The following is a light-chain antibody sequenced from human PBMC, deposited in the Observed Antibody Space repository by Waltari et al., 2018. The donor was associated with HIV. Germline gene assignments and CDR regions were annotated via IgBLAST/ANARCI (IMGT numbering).Light chain of an antibody. J-gene: IGLJ3*02. Sequence: QTVVTQEPSFSVSPGGTVTLTCGLTSGSVSTSYYSSWYQQTPGQAPRTLIYNTNTRSDGAPDRCSGSSVGKKAALTITGAEAEDESDYHCALYMGSGSWVFGGGTKLTV. V-gene: IGLV8-61*01. CDR3: ALYMGSGSWV. CDR2: NTN. CDR1: SGSVSTSYY.